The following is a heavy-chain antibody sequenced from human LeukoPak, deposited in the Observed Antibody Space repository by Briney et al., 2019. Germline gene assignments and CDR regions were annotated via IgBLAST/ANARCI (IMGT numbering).Heavy chain of an antibody. CDR2: IIPIFGTA. Sequence: ASVKVSCKASGGTFSSYAISWVRQAPGQGLEWMGGIIPIFGTANYAQKFQGRVTITTDESTSTAYMELSSLRSEDTAVYYCATLMGQWLGYAFDIWGQGTMVTVSS. CDR3: ATLMGQWLGYAFDI. CDR1: GGTFSSYA. J-gene: IGHJ3*02. V-gene: IGHV1-69*05. D-gene: IGHD6-19*01.